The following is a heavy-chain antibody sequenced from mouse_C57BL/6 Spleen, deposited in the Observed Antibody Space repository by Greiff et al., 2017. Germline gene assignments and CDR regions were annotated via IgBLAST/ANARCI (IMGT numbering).Heavy chain of an antibody. Sequence: EVKLMESGGGLVKPGGSLKLSCAASGFTFSDYGMHWVRQAPEKGLEWVAYISSGSSTIYYADTVKGRFTISRDNAKNTLFLQMTSLRSEDTAMYYCARFHDGNAMDYWGQGTSVTVSS. V-gene: IGHV5-17*01. CDR3: ARFHDGNAMDY. J-gene: IGHJ4*01. D-gene: IGHD2-3*01. CDR1: GFTFSDYG. CDR2: ISSGSSTI.